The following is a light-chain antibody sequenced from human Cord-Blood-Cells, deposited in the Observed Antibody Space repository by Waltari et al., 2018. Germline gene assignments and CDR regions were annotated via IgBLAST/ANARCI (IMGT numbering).Light chain of an antibody. J-gene: IGKJ1*01. CDR3: QQSYSTPWT. CDR1: KSISSY. CDR2: AAS. Sequence: DIQMTQSPSSLSASVGDRVTITCRAGKSISSYLNWYQQKPGKAPKLLIYAASSLQSWVPSRFSGSGSGTDFTLTISSLQPEDVATYYCQQSYSTPWTFGQGTKVEIK. V-gene: IGKV1-39*01.